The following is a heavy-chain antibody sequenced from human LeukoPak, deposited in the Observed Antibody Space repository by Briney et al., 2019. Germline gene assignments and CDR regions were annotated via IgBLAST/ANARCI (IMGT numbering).Heavy chain of an antibody. CDR2: INPNSGGT. J-gene: IGHJ4*02. CDR3: ATDGRVDF. CDR1: GYTFTGYY. Sequence: GSVKVACKACGYTFTGYYIHWVRQAPGQGLEWMGWINPNSGGTNYAQNFQGRVTMTRDTSISTAYMELSGLRSDDTAVYYCATDGRVDFWGQGTLVTVSS. V-gene: IGHV1-2*02.